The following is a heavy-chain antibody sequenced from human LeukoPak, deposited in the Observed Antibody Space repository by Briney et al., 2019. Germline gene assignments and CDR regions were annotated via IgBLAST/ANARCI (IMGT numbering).Heavy chain of an antibody. CDR1: GYTLTELS. V-gene: IGHV1-24*01. CDR3: ATDSYGGKAYPE. Sequence: GASVKVSCKVSGYTLTELSMHWMRQAPGKWLEWMGGFDPEDGETIYAQKFQGRVTMTEDTSTDTAYMELSSLRSEDTAVYYCATDSYGGKAYPEWGQGTLVTVSS. D-gene: IGHD4-23*01. J-gene: IGHJ4*02. CDR2: FDPEDGET.